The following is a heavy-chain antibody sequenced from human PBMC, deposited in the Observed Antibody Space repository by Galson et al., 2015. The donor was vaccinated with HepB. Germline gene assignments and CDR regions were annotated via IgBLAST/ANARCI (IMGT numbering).Heavy chain of an antibody. V-gene: IGHV6-1*01. CDR1: GDSVSSNSAA. Sequence: CAISGDSVSSNSAAWNWIRQSPSRGLEWLGRTYYRSKWYNDYAVSVKSRITINPDTSKNQFSLQLNSVTPEDTAVYYCARDLGRYDFWSGYYANWFDPWGQGTLVTVSS. J-gene: IGHJ5*02. D-gene: IGHD3-3*01. CDR2: TYYRSKWYN. CDR3: ARDLGRYDFWSGYYANWFDP.